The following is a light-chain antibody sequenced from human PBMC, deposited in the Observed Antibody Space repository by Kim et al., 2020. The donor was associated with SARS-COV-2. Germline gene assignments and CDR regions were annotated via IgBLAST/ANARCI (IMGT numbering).Light chain of an antibody. CDR1: QSVSTN. J-gene: IGKJ4*01. CDR2: DAS. Sequence: VSPGDRATLSGRASQSVSTNLAWYQHKPGQPPRLLIYDASTRATGIPVRFSGSGSGTEFTLTISSLQSEDFAIYYCQQYNDWPLPFGGGTKVEI. CDR3: QQYNDWPLP. V-gene: IGKV3-15*01.